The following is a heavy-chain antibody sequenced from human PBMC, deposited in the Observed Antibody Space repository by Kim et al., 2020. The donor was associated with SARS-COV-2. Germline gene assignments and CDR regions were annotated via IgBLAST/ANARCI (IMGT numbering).Heavy chain of an antibody. CDR1: GYSFTSYW. D-gene: IGHD5-18*01. CDR3: ARHPPDTAMERGFVDY. J-gene: IGHJ4*01. V-gene: IGHV5-51*01. Sequence: GESLKISCKGSGYSFTSYWIGWVRQMPGKGLEWMGIIYPGDSDTRYSPSFQGQVTISADKSISTAYLQWSSLKASDTAMYYCARHPPDTAMERGFVDYWGHKTLITVSS. CDR2: IYPGDSDT.